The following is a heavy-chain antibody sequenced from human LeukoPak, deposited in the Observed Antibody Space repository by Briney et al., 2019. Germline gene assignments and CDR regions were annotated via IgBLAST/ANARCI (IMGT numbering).Heavy chain of an antibody. D-gene: IGHD3-22*01. CDR2: VRGGGDST. CDR1: GFTFSSYA. V-gene: IGHV3-23*01. J-gene: IGHJ4*02. CDR3: AKGHGDSSGYYYFDY. Sequence: GGSLRLSCAASGFTFSSYAMSWVRQAPGKGLEWVSAVRGGGDSTYYADSVKGRFTISRDNSKNTLYLQMNSLRAEDTAVYYCAKGHGDSSGYYYFDYWGQGTLVTVPS.